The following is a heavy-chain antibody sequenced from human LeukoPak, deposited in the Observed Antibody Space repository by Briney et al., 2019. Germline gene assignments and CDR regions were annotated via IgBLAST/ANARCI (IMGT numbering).Heavy chain of an antibody. D-gene: IGHD3-22*01. V-gene: IGHV3-13*01. Sequence: GGSLRLSCAASGFNFSNYEMHWVRQTTGKGLEWVSGIGTTGDTYYPGSVKGRFTISRENAKNSLYLQMNSLRAGDTAVYYCARESYYDSSGYYPGVYWYFDLWGRGTLVTVSS. J-gene: IGHJ2*01. CDR1: GFNFSNYE. CDR2: IGTTGDT. CDR3: ARESYYDSSGYYPGVYWYFDL.